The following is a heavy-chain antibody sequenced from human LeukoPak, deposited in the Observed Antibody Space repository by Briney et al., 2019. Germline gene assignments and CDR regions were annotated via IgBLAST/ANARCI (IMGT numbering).Heavy chain of an antibody. D-gene: IGHD1-26*01. CDR3: ERNSSGNYFDY. V-gene: IGHV4-38-2*01. CDR2: IYSSGST. J-gene: IGHJ4*02. Sequence: SETLSLTCAVSGNSISNTYYWGWIRQPPGKELEWIGSIYSSGSTHYNPSLKSRVTISVDTSKNQFSLKLSSVTAADTAVYYCERNSSGNYFDYWGQGTLVTVSS. CDR1: GNSISNTYY.